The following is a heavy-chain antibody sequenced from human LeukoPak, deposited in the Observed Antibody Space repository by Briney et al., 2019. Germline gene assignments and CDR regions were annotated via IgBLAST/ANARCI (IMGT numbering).Heavy chain of an antibody. CDR1: GGSISNGSNY. V-gene: IGHV4-61*02. D-gene: IGHD5-24*01. J-gene: IGHJ3*02. CDR2: IYSRGAT. Sequence: SQTLSLTCTVSGGSISNGSNYWSWIRQPAGKGLEWIGRIYSRGATDYNPSLKSRVTISINTSKNQFSLELSSVTAADTAVYYCAKEEIKADDAFDIWGQGTMVTVSS. CDR3: AKEEIKADDAFDI.